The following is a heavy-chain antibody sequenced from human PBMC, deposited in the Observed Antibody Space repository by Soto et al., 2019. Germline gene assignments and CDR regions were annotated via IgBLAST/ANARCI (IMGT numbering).Heavy chain of an antibody. J-gene: IGHJ6*02. CDR1: GFTFSSYA. CDR2: ISYDGSNK. V-gene: IGHV3-30-3*01. CDR3: AREGPRFDYGDYPGWAPNYYYYYGMDV. Sequence: QVQLVESGGGVVQPGRSLRLSCAASGFTFSSYAMHWVRQAPGKGLEWVAVISYDGSNKYYADSVKGRFTISRDNSKNTLYLQMNSLRAEDTAVYYCAREGPRFDYGDYPGWAPNYYYYYGMDVWGQGTTVTVSS. D-gene: IGHD4-17*01.